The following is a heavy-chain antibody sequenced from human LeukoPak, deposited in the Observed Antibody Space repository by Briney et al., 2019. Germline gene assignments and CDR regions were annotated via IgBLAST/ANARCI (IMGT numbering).Heavy chain of an antibody. CDR3: ARGGGTRCLLGYCSGGSRY. Sequence: ASVKVSCKASGYTFTGYYMHWVRQAPGQGLEWMGWINPNSGGTNYAQKFQGRVTMTRDTSISTAYMELSRLRSDDTAVYYCARGGGTRCLLGYCSGGSRYWGQGTLVTVSS. CDR1: GYTFTGYY. V-gene: IGHV1-2*02. D-gene: IGHD2-15*01. CDR2: INPNSGGT. J-gene: IGHJ4*02.